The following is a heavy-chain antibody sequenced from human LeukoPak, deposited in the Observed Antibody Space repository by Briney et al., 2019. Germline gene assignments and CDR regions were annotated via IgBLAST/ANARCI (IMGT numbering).Heavy chain of an antibody. CDR1: GFTFSTFA. CDR2: ISGSDTNT. V-gene: IGHV3-23*01. J-gene: IGHJ4*02. CDR3: ARDDYGDYGFGY. Sequence: PGGSLRLSCAASGFTFSTFATSWVRQAPGKGLEWVSAISGSDTNTYYADSVKGRFTISRDNSKNTLYLQMNSLRAEDTAVYYCARDDYGDYGFGYWGQGTLVTVSS. D-gene: IGHD4-17*01.